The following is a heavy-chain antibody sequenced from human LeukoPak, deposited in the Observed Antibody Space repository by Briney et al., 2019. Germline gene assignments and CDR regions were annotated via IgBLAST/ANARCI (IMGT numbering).Heavy chain of an antibody. D-gene: IGHD2-2*01. CDR3: ARVVNYMDV. V-gene: IGHV4-39*01. J-gene: IGHJ6*03. Sequence: ASETLSLTCTVSGGSISSSSYYWGWIRQPPGKGLEWIGSIYYSGSTYYNPSLKSRVTISVDTSKNQFSLKLSSVTAADTAVYYCARVVNYMDVWGKGTTVTVSS. CDR2: IYYSGST. CDR1: GGSISSSSYY.